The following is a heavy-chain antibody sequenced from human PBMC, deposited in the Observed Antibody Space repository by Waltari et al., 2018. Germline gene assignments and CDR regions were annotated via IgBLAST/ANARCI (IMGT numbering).Heavy chain of an antibody. CDR2: IICSGGST. Sequence: EVQLLESGGGLVQPGGSLRLSCAASGFTFSSYAMSWVRQAPGKGLDWVSAIICSGGSTYYADSVKGRFTISRDDSKNTAYLQMNSLRTEDPAVYYCTRHYPRDGSYAFDIWGQGTMVTVSS. D-gene: IGHD1-26*01. J-gene: IGHJ3*02. CDR1: GFTFSSYA. V-gene: IGHV3-23*01. CDR3: TRHYPRDGSYAFDI.